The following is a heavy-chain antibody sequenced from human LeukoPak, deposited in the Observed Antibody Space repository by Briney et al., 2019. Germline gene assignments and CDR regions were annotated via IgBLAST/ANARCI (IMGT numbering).Heavy chain of an antibody. CDR3: SRAPALERICLYGEEEF. CDR1: GFTFSSYA. D-gene: IGHD3-16*01. Sequence: GGSLRLSCAASGFTFSSYAWHWVRQAPGKGPEYVAAISGNGDKTHYGSSVQGRFTVSRDNSKNTLYLQRGSLRTEDMAVYYCSRAPALERICLYGEEEFRGQGTRVTVSS. V-gene: IGHV3-64*01. CDR2: ISGNGDKT. J-gene: IGHJ1*01.